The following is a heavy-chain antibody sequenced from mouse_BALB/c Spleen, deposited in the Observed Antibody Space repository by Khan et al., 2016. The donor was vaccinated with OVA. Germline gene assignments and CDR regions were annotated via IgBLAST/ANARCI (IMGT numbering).Heavy chain of an antibody. CDR1: GYTFTNYG. J-gene: IGHJ4*01. CDR2: INTYTGEP. CDR3: ARPPYFSYVMAY. V-gene: IGHV9-3-1*01. Sequence: QIQLVQSGPELKKPGETVKISCKASGYTFTNYGMNWVKQAPGKGLKWMGWINTYTGEPTYADDFKGRFAFSLETSASTAYLQINNLKNEDTATYFCARPPYFSYVMAYWGHGTSVTVSS. D-gene: IGHD2-10*01.